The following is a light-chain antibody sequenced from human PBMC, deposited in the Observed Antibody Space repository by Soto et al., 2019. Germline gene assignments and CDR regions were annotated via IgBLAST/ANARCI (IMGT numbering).Light chain of an antibody. J-gene: IGKJ4*01. CDR1: QSVLYSSNNKNY. CDR3: QQYYSTPPLT. Sequence: SVRTNSLASLALSLGERATINCKSRQSVLYSSNNKNYLAWYQQKPGQPPKLLIYWASTRESGVPDRFSGSGSGTDFTLTISSLQAEDVAVYYCQQYYSTPPLTFGRGTKVDI. CDR2: WAS. V-gene: IGKV4-1*01.